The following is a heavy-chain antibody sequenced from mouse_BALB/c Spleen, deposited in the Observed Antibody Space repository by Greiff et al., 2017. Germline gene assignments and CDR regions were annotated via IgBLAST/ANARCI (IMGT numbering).Heavy chain of an antibody. D-gene: IGHD2-14*01. Sequence: QVQLQQPGAELVKPGASVKMSCKASGYTFTSYWMHWVKQRPGQGLEWIGVIDPSDSYTSYNQKFKGKATLTVDTSSSTAYMQLSSLTSEDSAVYYCTRKGYRSHYYAMDYWGQGTSVTVSS. CDR1: GYTFTSYW. CDR3: TRKGYRSHYYAMDY. CDR2: IDPSDSYT. J-gene: IGHJ4*01. V-gene: IGHV1S127*01.